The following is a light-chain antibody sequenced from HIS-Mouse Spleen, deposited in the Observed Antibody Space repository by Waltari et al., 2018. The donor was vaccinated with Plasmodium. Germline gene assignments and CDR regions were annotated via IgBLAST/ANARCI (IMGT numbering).Light chain of an antibody. J-gene: IGLJ2*01. CDR2: EVS. CDR3: SSYAGSNNLV. V-gene: IGLV2-8*01. Sequence: QSALTQPPSASGSPGQSVTISCTGTSSDVGGYNYVSWYQQHPGKAPKLMIYEVSKRPSGVPDRFSRAKSGNTASLTVSGLQAEDEAEYYCSSYAGSNNLVFGGGTKLTVL. CDR1: SSDVGGYNY.